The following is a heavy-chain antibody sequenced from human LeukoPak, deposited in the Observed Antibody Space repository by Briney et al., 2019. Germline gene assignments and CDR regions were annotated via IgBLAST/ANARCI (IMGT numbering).Heavy chain of an antibody. Sequence: SETLSLTCTVSGGSISSYYWSWIRQPPGKGLEWIGYIYYSGSTTYNPSVKSRITISLDTSKKQISLKLRSVTAADTAVYYCARSGSWGEPRPFDYWGQGSLVTVSS. V-gene: IGHV4-59*01. D-gene: IGHD3-22*01. CDR3: ARSGSWGEPRPFDY. CDR2: IYYSGST. CDR1: GGSISSYY. J-gene: IGHJ4*02.